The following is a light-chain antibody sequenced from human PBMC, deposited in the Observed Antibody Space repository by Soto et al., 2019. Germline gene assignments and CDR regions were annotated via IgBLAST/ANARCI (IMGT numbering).Light chain of an antibody. CDR3: QQSHTTPLFT. Sequence: DIQITQSPSSLSASVGDRVTITCRASQSISNHLNWYQRKPGQAPKLLIYAASSLQSGVPSRFSGSGSGTDFTLTISSLQPEDFATYYCQQSHTTPLFTFGPGTKVDLK. J-gene: IGKJ3*01. CDR2: AAS. V-gene: IGKV1-39*01. CDR1: QSISNH.